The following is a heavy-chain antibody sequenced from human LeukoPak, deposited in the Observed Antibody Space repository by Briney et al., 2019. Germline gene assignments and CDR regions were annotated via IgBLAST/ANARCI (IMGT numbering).Heavy chain of an antibody. CDR1: GGTFSSYA. V-gene: IGHV1-69*04. Sequence: GASVKVSCKASGGTFSSYAISWVRQAPGQGLEWMGRTIPIFGIANYAQKFQGRVTITADKSTSTAYMELSSLRSEDTAVYYCASSAGTDRYCSSTSCSYYYYGMDVWGQGTTVTVSS. J-gene: IGHJ6*02. CDR2: TIPIFGIA. D-gene: IGHD2-2*01. CDR3: ASSAGTDRYCSSTSCSYYYYGMDV.